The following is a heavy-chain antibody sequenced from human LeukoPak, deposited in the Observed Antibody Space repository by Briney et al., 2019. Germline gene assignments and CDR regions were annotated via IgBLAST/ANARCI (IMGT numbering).Heavy chain of an antibody. CDR2: ISYDGSNK. J-gene: IGHJ4*02. CDR1: GFTFSSYG. CDR3: VVATTY. V-gene: IGHV3-30*03. Sequence: GGSLRLSCAASGFTFSSYGMHWVRQAPGKGLEWVAVISYDGSNKYYADSVKGRFTISRDNAKNSLYLQMNNLRVEDTAVYYCVVATTYWGQGTLVTVSS. D-gene: IGHD5-12*01.